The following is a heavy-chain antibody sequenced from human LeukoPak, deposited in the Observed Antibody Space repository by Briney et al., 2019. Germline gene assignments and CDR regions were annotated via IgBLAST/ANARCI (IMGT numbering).Heavy chain of an antibody. CDR2: MNPNSGNT. CDR3: ARGSYYDSSGYYYDDY. V-gene: IGHV1-8*01. D-gene: IGHD3-22*01. CDR1: GYTFTRYD. Sequence: ASVKVSCKASGYTFTRYDINWVRQATGQGLEWMGWMNPNSGNTGYAQKFQGRVTMTRNTSISTAYMELSSLRSEDTAVYYCARGSYYDSSGYYYDDYWGQGTLATVSS. J-gene: IGHJ4*02.